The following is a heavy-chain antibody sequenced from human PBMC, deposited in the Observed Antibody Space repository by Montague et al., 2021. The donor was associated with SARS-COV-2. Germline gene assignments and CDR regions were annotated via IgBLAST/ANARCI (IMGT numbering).Heavy chain of an antibody. D-gene: IGHD3-10*01. CDR2: IYYSGST. CDR3: ARVQRGYYCGLGVPAHFDD. Sequence: SETLSLTCTVSGGSISSSSYYWSWIRQPPGKGLEWIGYIYYSGSTNYNPSLKSRVTISVDTSKSQFSLKLSSVTAADTAVYYCARVQRGYYCGLGVPAHFDDWAQGILVTVSS. J-gene: IGHJ4*02. V-gene: IGHV4-61*01. CDR1: GGSISSSSYY.